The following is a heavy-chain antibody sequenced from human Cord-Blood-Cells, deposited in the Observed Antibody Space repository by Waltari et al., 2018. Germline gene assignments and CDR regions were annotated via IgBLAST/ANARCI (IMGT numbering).Heavy chain of an antibody. D-gene: IGHD6-13*01. J-gene: IGHJ1*01. V-gene: IGHV1-24*01. CDR2: FDPDDGET. CDR1: GYTLTELS. Sequence: QVQLVQSGAEVKKPGASVKVSCKVSGYTLTELSMHWVRQAPGKGLEWMGGFDPDDGETIYAQKCPGRVTMTEDTATDRAYMERSSLISEYTAVYYCATTEGIAAAAEYFQHWGQGTLVTVSS. CDR3: ATTEGIAAAAEYFQH.